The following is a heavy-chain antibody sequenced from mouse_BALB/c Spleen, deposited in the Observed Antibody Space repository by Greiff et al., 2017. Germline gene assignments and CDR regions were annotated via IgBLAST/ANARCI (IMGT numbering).Heavy chain of an antibody. V-gene: IGHV1-84*02. CDR1: GYTFTDYY. CDR3: AYDYVNYAMDY. J-gene: IGHJ4*01. CDR2: IYPGSGNT. D-gene: IGHD2-4*01. Sequence: LMESGPELVKPGASVKISCKASGYTFTDYYINWVKQKPGQGLEWIGWIYPGSGNTKYNEKFKGKATLTVDTSSSTAYMQLSSLTSEDTAVYFCAYDYVNYAMDYWGQGTSVTVSS.